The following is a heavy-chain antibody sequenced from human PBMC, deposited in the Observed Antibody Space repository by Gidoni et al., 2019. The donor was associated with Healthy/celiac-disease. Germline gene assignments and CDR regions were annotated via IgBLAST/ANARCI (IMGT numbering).Heavy chain of an antibody. D-gene: IGHD3-16*01. J-gene: IGHJ6*03. CDR1: GFTVSSYA. V-gene: IGHV3-30-3*01. Sequence: QVQLVESGGGVVQPGRSLRLSCAASGFTVSSYALPWVRQAPGKGLEWVAVISYDGSNKYYADSVKGRFTISRDNSKNTLYLQMNSLRAEDTAVYYCARDSPGAGGVDYYYYYMDVWGKGTTVTVSS. CDR3: ARDSPGAGGVDYYYYYMDV. CDR2: ISYDGSNK.